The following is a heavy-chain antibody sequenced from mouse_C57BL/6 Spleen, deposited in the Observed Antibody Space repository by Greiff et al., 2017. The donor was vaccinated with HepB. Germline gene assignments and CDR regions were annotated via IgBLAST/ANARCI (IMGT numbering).Heavy chain of an antibody. D-gene: IGHD3-2*02. J-gene: IGHJ4*01. CDR1: GYTFTDYN. CDR2: INPNNGGT. CDR3: ARQRQLRLLGAMDY. Sequence: EVKLQESGPELVKPGASVKIPCKASGYTFTDYNMDWVKQSHGKSLEWIGDINPNNGGTIYNQKFKGKATLTVDKSSSTAYMELRSLTSEDTAVYYCARQRQLRLLGAMDYWGQGTSVTVSS. V-gene: IGHV1-18*01.